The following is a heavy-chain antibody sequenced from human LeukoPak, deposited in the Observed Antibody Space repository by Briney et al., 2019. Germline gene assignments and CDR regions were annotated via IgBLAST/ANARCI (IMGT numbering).Heavy chain of an antibody. Sequence: GGSLRLSCAASGFTFSSYAMSWVRQAPGKGLGWVANIKEDGSDKYYVDSVKGRFTISRDNAENSLYLQMNSLRVEDTAVYYCARDLGGGYFDYWGQGTLVTVSS. CDR2: IKEDGSDK. J-gene: IGHJ4*02. D-gene: IGHD1-26*01. CDR3: ARDLGGGYFDY. CDR1: GFTFSSYA. V-gene: IGHV3-7*01.